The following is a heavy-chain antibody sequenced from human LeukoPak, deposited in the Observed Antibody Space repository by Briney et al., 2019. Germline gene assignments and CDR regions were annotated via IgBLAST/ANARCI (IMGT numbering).Heavy chain of an antibody. V-gene: IGHV1-69*13. J-gene: IGHJ6*04. CDR3: ARDRGPSDWLPQRPHYGMDV. Sequence: ASVKVSCKASGGTFSSYAISWVRQAPGQGLEWMGGIIPIFGTANYAQKFQGRVTITADESTSTAYMELSSLRSEDTAVYYCARDRGPSDWLPQRPHYGMDVWGKGTTVTVSS. CDR2: IIPIFGTA. CDR1: GGTFSSYA. D-gene: IGHD3-9*01.